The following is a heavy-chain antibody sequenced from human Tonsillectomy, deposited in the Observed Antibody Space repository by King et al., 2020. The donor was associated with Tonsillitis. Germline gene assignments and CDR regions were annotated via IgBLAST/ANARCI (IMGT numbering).Heavy chain of an antibody. D-gene: IGHD2-2*01. Sequence: DVQLVESGGGLVQPGGSLRLSCAASGFTFNSYVLNWVRQAPGKGLEWVSALSGSGRSIHYADSVKGRFTISRDNYKSTLYLQMNSLRAGDTATYYCAKALGLLGYCTSNSCYGMHTFDLWGQGTLVTVSS. CDR3: AKALGLLGYCTSNSCYGMHTFDL. J-gene: IGHJ3*01. CDR1: GFTFNSYV. CDR2: LSGSGRSI. V-gene: IGHV3-23*04.